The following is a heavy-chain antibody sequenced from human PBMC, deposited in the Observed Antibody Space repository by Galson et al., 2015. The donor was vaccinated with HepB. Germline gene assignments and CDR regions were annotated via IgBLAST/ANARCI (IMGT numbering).Heavy chain of an antibody. J-gene: IGHJ4*02. CDR2: TRNKANSYTT. CDR3: ARVQASIVGATQPDY. Sequence: SLRLSCAASGFTFSDHYMDWVRQAPGKGLEWVGRTRNKANSYTTEYAASVKGRFTISRDDSKNSLYLQMNSLKTEDTAVYYCARVQASIVGATQPDYWGQGTLVTVSS. V-gene: IGHV3-72*01. CDR1: GFTFSDHY. D-gene: IGHD1-26*01.